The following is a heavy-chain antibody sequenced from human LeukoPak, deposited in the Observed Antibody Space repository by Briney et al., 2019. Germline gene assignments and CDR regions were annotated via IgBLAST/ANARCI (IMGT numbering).Heavy chain of an antibody. V-gene: IGHV4-4*07. D-gene: IGHD3-22*01. CDR1: GDSINEFY. CDR2: IYSSGIT. Sequence: SETLSLTCTVSGDSINEFYWSWIRQPAGVGLEWIGRIYSSGITSYNPSLKSRVTMSVDTSKNQFSLRLTPVTAADTAVYYCARGEDSSGFYFFDYWGQGTLVTVSS. J-gene: IGHJ4*02. CDR3: ARGEDSSGFYFFDY.